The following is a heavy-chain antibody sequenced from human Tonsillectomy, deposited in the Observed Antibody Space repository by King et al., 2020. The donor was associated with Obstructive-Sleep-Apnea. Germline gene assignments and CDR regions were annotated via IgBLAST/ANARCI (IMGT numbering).Heavy chain of an antibody. CDR2: ISGDGGST. J-gene: IGHJ4*02. D-gene: IGHD1-26*01. Sequence: VQLVESGGGLVQPGGSLRLSCAASGFTFSSYAMHWVRQAPGKGLEYVSAISGDGGSTYYANSVKGIFTISRDNSKNTLYLQMGSLRTEDMAVYYCAREARTGGSYPGWGQGTLVTVSS. CDR3: AREARTGGSYPG. V-gene: IGHV3-64*01. CDR1: GFTFSSYA.